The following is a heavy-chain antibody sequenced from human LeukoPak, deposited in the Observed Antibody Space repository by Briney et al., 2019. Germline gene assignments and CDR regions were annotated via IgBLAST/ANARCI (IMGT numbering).Heavy chain of an antibody. V-gene: IGHV3-48*01. CDR1: GFTFSGYR. Sequence: GGSLRLSCAASGFTFSGYRMNWVRQAPGKGLEWVSYISISSNTIFYADSVKGRFTTSRDNAKNSLYLQMNSLRAEDTAVYYCARDKSSGYVGASSFDYWGQGTLVTVSS. CDR3: ARDKSSGYVGASSFDY. J-gene: IGHJ4*02. CDR2: ISISSNTI. D-gene: IGHD1-26*01.